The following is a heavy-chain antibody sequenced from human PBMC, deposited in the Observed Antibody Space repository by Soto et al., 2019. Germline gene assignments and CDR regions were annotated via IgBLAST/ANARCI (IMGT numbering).Heavy chain of an antibody. Sequence: GASVKVSCKASGYTFTSYDINWVRQATGQGLEWMGWMNPNSGNTGYAQKFQGRVTMTRNTSISTAYMELSSLRDEDTAVYYCAREGWPLLQTGMDVWGQGTTVTVSS. J-gene: IGHJ6*02. D-gene: IGHD2-15*01. CDR1: GYTFTSYD. V-gene: IGHV1-8*01. CDR3: AREGWPLLQTGMDV. CDR2: MNPNSGNT.